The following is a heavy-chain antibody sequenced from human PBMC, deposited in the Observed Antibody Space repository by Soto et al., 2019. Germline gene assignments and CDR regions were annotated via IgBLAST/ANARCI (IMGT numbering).Heavy chain of an antibody. CDR3: ARQIGDDPFDI. D-gene: IGHD3-3*01. J-gene: IGHJ3*02. V-gene: IGHV4-4*09. Sequence: SETLSLTCTVSGGSITTYYWSWIRQSPGKGLEWIGYIYRTGSTHYNPSLNSRAAISLGTSRNQFSLQLKSVTAADTAVYFCARQIGDDPFDIWGQGTMVTVSS. CDR1: GGSITTYY. CDR2: IYRTGST.